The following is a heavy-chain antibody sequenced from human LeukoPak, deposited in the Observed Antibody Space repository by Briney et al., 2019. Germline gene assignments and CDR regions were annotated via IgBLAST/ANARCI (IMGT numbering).Heavy chain of an antibody. Sequence: GGSLRLSCAASGFTFSSYAMSWVRQAPGKGLEWVSAISGSGGSTYYADSVKGRFTISRDNSKDTLYLQMNSLRAEDTAVYFCAKTTSITIFGRDYYYGMDVWGQGTTVTVSS. D-gene: IGHD3-3*01. CDR1: GFTFSSYA. V-gene: IGHV3-23*01. CDR2: ISGSGGST. CDR3: AKTTSITIFGRDYYYGMDV. J-gene: IGHJ6*02.